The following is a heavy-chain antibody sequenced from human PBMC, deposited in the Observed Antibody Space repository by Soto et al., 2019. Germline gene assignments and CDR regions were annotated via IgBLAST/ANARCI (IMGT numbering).Heavy chain of an antibody. D-gene: IGHD6-13*01. CDR1: GGSISSSNW. CDR2: IYHSGST. J-gene: IGHJ4*02. Sequence: PSETLSLTCAVSGGSISSSNWWSWVRQPPGKGLEWIGEIYHSGSTNYNPSLKSRVTISVDKSKNQFSLKLSSVTAADTAVYYCARSFVAAASRFAFGYWGQGTLVTVSS. CDR3: ARSFVAAASRFAFGY. V-gene: IGHV4-4*02.